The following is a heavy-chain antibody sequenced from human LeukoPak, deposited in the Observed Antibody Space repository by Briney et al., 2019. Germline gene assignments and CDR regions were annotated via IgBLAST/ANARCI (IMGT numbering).Heavy chain of an antibody. CDR1: GFSLSTSGVG. D-gene: IGHD6-19*01. V-gene: IGHV2-5*02. J-gene: IGHJ5*02. Sequence: GSGPTLVKPTQALTLTCTFSGFSLSTSGVGVVWIRQPPGKALEWLALIYWDDDKRYSPSLKSRLTITKDTSKNQVVLTMTNMDPVDTATYYCAHNLDVSRDIAVAPFDPWGQGTLVTVSS. CDR2: IYWDDDK. CDR3: AHNLDVSRDIAVAPFDP.